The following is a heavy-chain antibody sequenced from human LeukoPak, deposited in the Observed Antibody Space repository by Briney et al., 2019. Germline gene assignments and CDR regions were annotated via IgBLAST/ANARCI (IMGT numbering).Heavy chain of an antibody. CDR1: GYSIRSGYY. D-gene: IGHD6-19*01. Sequence: PSETLSLTCAVSGYSIRSGYYWAWIRQPPGKGLEWIGSIYHSGGTYYNSSLKSRVTISRDTSKNQFSLNLSSVTAADTAVYYCARSGQSTGLIWGQGTLVTVSS. V-gene: IGHV4-38-2*01. CDR3: ARSGQSTGLI. J-gene: IGHJ4*02. CDR2: IYHSGGT.